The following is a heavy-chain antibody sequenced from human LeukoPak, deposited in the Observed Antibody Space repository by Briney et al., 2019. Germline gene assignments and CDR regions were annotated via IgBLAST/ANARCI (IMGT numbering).Heavy chain of an antibody. Sequence: GGSLRLSCAASGFTFSSFAMSWVRQAPGEGLEWVSGISGSGGDTYYADSVKGRFTISRDNSKNTLYVQMNSLRAEDTAVYYCAKDRSRTVGYPVDSWGQGTLVTVSS. D-gene: IGHD1-26*01. CDR2: ISGSGGDT. J-gene: IGHJ4*02. CDR1: GFTFSSFA. V-gene: IGHV3-23*01. CDR3: AKDRSRTVGYPVDS.